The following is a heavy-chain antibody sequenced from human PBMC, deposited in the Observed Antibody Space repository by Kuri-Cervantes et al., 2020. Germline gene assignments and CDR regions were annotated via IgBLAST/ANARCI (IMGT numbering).Heavy chain of an antibody. CDR2: IKQDGSEK. CDR3: ARNRISSRGDAFDI. D-gene: IGHD6-13*01. CDR1: GFTFSSYW. Sequence: GGSLRLSCVGSGFTFSSYWMSWVRQAPGKGLEWVANIKQDGSEKYYVGSVKGRFTISRDNSKNTLYLQMNSLRAEDTAVYYCARNRISSRGDAFDIWGQGTMVTVSS. V-gene: IGHV3-7*01. J-gene: IGHJ3*02.